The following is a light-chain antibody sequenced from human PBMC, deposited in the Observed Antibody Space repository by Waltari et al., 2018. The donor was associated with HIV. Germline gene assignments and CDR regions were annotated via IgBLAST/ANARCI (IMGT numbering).Light chain of an antibody. J-gene: IGKJ1*01. V-gene: IGKV2-28*01. Sequence: DIAMIQSPDSLAVSPGEPASISCRSSQSLRHQNGQNYLDWYIQRPGQAPELLIYLGSRRASGVPDRIAGSGSGTDFILKISRVEPEDVGVYFCMHGQQTPVFGQGTKVEVK. CDR1: QSLRHQNGQNY. CDR3: MHGQQTPV. CDR2: LGS.